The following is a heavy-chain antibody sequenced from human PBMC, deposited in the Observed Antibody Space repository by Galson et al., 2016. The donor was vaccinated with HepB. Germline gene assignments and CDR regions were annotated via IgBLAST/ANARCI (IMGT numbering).Heavy chain of an antibody. CDR1: GGSISSGGYY. Sequence: SETLSLTCTVSGGSISSGGYYWSWIRQHPGKGLEWIGYISYSGSTNYNPSLKSRVTISIDTSKNQFSLKLSSVTAADTAVYYCARASSGSDYWGQGTLVTVSS. D-gene: IGHD5-12*01. CDR3: ARASSGSDY. V-gene: IGHV4-61*08. J-gene: IGHJ4*02. CDR2: ISYSGST.